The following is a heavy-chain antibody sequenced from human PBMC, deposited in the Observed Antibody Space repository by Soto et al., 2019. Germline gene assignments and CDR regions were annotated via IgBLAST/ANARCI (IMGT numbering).Heavy chain of an antibody. CDR1: GFSVTDAW. CDR3: TIPIPDTPMVTSHYYFAMDV. Sequence: DVQLLESGGGLVEPGGSLRLSCAVSGFSVTDAWMNWVRQVPGKGLAWVGRIKSKFDGGSTDYAAPVKGRFTISKDDSKNTLYLNMNGLTTEDTAVYYCTIPIPDTPMVTSHYYFAMDVWGPGTTVSVSS. CDR2: IKSKFDGGST. D-gene: IGHD5-18*01. V-gene: IGHV3-15*07. J-gene: IGHJ6*02.